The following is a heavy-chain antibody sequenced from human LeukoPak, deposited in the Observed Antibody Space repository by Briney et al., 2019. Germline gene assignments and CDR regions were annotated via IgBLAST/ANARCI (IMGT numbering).Heavy chain of an antibody. D-gene: IGHD6-25*01. CDR1: GFTVSLSY. V-gene: IGHV3-53*01. J-gene: IGHJ4*02. CDR2: IHSAGST. CDR3: ARVIRSGNYYFDY. Sequence: GGSLRLSCAASGFTVSLSYMSWVRQAPGRGLEWVSMIHSAGSTYYADSVRGRFTISRDNSKATLFLQMNSLKADDTAVYFYARVIRSGNYYFDYWGQGTLVTVSS.